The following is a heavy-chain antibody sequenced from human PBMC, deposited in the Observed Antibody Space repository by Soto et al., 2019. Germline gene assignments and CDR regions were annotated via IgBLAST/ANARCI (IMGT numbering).Heavy chain of an antibody. CDR2: IYYSGST. CDR1: GGSISSRSFY. Sequence: QLQLQESGPGLVKPSETLSLTCTVSGGSISSRSFYWGWIRQPPGMGLEWIGSIYYSGSTAYDPSLKSRLSISVDTSKNQFSLRLSSVPAADTAVYYCASRLSYCRHTTCYEDYFDYWGQGILVTVSS. V-gene: IGHV4-39*01. D-gene: IGHD2-2*01. J-gene: IGHJ4*02. CDR3: ASRLSYCRHTTCYEDYFDY.